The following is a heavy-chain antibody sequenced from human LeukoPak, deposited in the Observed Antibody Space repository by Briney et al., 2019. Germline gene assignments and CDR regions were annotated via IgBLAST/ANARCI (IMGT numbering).Heavy chain of an antibody. V-gene: IGHV4-39*07. CDR2: IYYSGST. CDR3: ARGWYSSSFDYYYYMDV. J-gene: IGHJ6*03. D-gene: IGHD6-6*01. CDR1: GGSISSSSYY. Sequence: SETLSLTCTVSGGSISSSSYYWGWIRQPPGKGLEWIGSIYYSGSTYYNPSLKSRVTISVDTSKNQFSLKLSSVTAADTAVYYCARGWYSSSFDYYYYMDVWGKGTTVTVSS.